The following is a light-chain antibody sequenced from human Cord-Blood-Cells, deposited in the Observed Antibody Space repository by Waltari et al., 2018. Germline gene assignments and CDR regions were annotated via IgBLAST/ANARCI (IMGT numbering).Light chain of an antibody. CDR1: TSDVGGYNY. CDR2: EVS. CDR3: SSYAGSNNV. V-gene: IGLV2-8*01. J-gene: IGLJ1*01. Sequence: QSALTPPPSASGSPGQSVTISRTGTTSDVGGYNYVSWYQQHPGKAPKLMIYEVSKRPSGVPDRFSGSKSGNTASLTVSGLQAEDEADYYCSSYAGSNNVFGTGTKVTVL.